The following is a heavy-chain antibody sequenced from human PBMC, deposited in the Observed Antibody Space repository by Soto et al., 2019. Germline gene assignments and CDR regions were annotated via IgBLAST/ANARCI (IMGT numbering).Heavy chain of an antibody. J-gene: IGHJ4*02. D-gene: IGHD3-10*01. CDR2: IYYSGST. CDR3: ARVIRDYYCSGSNFAE. CDR1: GGSISSGDYY. Sequence: ASETMSLTCTVSGGSISSGDYYWSWIRQPPGKGLEWIGYIYYSGSTYYNPSLKSRVTISVDTSKNQFSLKLSSVTAADTAVYYCARVIRDYYCSGSNFAEWGQGTRVT. V-gene: IGHV4-30-4*01.